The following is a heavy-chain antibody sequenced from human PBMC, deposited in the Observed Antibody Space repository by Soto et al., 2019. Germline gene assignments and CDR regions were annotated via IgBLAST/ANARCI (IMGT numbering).Heavy chain of an antibody. V-gene: IGHV3-21*01. J-gene: IGHJ4*02. CDR2: ISSSSSYI. CDR1: GFTFSSYS. CDR3: AREICSSTSCHPPVDY. Sequence: GGSLRLSCAASGFTFSSYSMNWVRQAPGKGLEWVSSISSSSSYIYYADSVKGRFTISRDNAKNSLYLQMNSLRAEDTAVYYCAREICSSTSCHPPVDYWGQGTLVTVSS. D-gene: IGHD2-2*01.